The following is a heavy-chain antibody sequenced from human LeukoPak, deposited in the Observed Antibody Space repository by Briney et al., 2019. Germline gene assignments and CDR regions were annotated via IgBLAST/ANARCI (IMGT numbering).Heavy chain of an antibody. Sequence: ASVKVSCKASGGTFSSYAIGWVRQAPGQGLEWMGRIIPILGIANYAQKFQGRVTITADKSTSTAYMELSSLRSEDTAVYYCASLAAADRNYYDSSGVDYWGQGTLVTVSS. D-gene: IGHD3-22*01. CDR2: IIPILGIA. J-gene: IGHJ4*02. CDR1: GGTFSSYA. V-gene: IGHV1-69*04. CDR3: ASLAAADRNYYDSSGVDY.